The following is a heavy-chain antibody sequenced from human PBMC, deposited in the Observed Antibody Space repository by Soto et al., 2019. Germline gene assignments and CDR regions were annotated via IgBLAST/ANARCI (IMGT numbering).Heavy chain of an antibody. CDR2: ISGSGGST. Sequence: HPGGSLRLSCAASGFTFSSYAMSWVRQAPGKGLEWVSAISGSGGSTYYADSVKGRFTISRDNSKNTLYLQMNSLRAEDTAVYYCAKDQLATIWVPSAWFDPWGQGTLVTVSS. CDR1: GFTFSSYA. D-gene: IGHD5-12*01. CDR3: AKDQLATIWVPSAWFDP. J-gene: IGHJ5*02. V-gene: IGHV3-23*01.